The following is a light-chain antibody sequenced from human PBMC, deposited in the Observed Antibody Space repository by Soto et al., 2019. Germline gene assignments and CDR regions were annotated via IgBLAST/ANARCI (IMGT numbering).Light chain of an antibody. J-gene: IGLJ7*01. Sequence: QSVLTQPPSASGTPGQTVTISCSGSNSNIATFSVYWYQQLPGTAPKLLIYENDQRPSGVPDRFSGSKSDTSASLAIAGPRSGGGGYYFFAALDESLSILFGGGTQLTVL. CDR2: END. CDR1: NSNIATFS. V-gene: IGLV1-47*01. CDR3: AALDESLSIL.